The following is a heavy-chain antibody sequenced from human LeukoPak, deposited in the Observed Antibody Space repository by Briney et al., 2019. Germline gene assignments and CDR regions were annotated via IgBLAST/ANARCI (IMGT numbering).Heavy chain of an antibody. V-gene: IGHV1-2*02. CDR3: ARAYYYGSGSYYTLSVFDY. Sequence: ASVKVSCKASGYTFTSYYMHWVRQAPGQGLEWVGWINPNSGGTNYAQKFLGRVTMTRDTSISTAYMELSRLRSEDTAVYYCARAYYYGSGSYYTLSVFDYWGQGTLVTVSS. CDR1: GYTFTSYY. D-gene: IGHD3-10*01. CDR2: INPNSGGT. J-gene: IGHJ4*02.